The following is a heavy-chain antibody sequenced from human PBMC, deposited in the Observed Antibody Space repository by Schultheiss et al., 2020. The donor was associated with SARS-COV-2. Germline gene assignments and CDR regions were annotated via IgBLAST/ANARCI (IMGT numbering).Heavy chain of an antibody. CDR3: ARGAGGSGSYPS. D-gene: IGHD3-10*01. Sequence: SETLSLTCTVSGASISNNYWNWIRQPAGKGLEWIGRIYTTGSTNYNPSLKSRVTMSVDTSRNQFSLRLSSVTAADTAVYYCARGAGGSGSYPSWGQGALVTVSS. V-gene: IGHV4-4*07. CDR1: GASISNNY. J-gene: IGHJ5*02. CDR2: IYTTGST.